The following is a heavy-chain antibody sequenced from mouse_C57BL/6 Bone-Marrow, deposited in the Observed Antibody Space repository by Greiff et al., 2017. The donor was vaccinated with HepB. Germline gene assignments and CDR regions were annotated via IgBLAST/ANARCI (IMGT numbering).Heavy chain of an antibody. D-gene: IGHD1-1*01. CDR3: ARRYYGSSYDY. CDR2: INPYNGGT. V-gene: IGHV1-19*01. J-gene: IGHJ2*01. CDR1: GYTFTDYY. Sequence: EVKLQQSGPVLVKPGASVKMSCKASGYTFTDYYMNWVKQSHGKSLEWIGVINPYNGGTSYNQKFKGKATLTVDKSSSTAYMELNSLTSEDSAVYYCARRYYGSSYDYWGQGTTRTVSS.